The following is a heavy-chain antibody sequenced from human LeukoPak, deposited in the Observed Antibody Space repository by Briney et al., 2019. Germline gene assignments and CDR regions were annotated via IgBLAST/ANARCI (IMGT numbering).Heavy chain of an antibody. J-gene: IGHJ4*02. CDR2: IIPILGIT. CDR3: ARADCSSTSCYHYFDY. CDR1: GGTFSSYT. D-gene: IGHD2-2*01. Sequence: SVKVSCKASGGTFSSYTISWVRQAPGQGLEWMGRIIPILGITNYAQKFQGRVTITADKSTSTAYMELSSLRSEDTAVYYCARADCSSTSCYHYFDYWGQGTLVTVSS. V-gene: IGHV1-69*02.